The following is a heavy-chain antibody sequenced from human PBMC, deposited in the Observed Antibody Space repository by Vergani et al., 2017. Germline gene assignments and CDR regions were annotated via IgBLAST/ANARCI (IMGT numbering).Heavy chain of an antibody. V-gene: IGHV1-24*01. CDR2: FDPEDGET. CDR1: GYTLTELS. Sequence: QVQLVQSGAEVKKPGASVKVSCQVSGYTLTELSMHWVRQAPGKGLEWMGGFDPEDGETIYAQKFQGRVTMTEDTSTDTAYMELSSLRSEDTAVYYCAAGGYYYDSSGYPRTSYYYYGMDVWGQGTTVTVSS. D-gene: IGHD3-22*01. CDR3: AAGGYYYDSSGYPRTSYYYYGMDV. J-gene: IGHJ6*02.